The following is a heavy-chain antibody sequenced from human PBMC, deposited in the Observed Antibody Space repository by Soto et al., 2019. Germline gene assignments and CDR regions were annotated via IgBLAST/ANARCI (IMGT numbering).Heavy chain of an antibody. D-gene: IGHD5-12*01. V-gene: IGHV1-2*02. CDR2: IGPESGAT. CDR3: GRGRSGQIVVFY. Sequence: GASVKVSCNASGYTFTGHYIHWVRQAPEQGPEWMGEIGPESGATRYAQKFQGRVTMTRDMSITTVYMELNNLSPDDTAVYYCGRGRSGQIVVFYWGQGTPVTVSS. J-gene: IGHJ4*02. CDR1: GYTFTGHY.